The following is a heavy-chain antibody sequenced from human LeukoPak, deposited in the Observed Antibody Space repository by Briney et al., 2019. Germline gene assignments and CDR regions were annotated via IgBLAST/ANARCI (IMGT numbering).Heavy chain of an antibody. V-gene: IGHV3-23*01. J-gene: IGHJ6*02. CDR1: GFSFNNDW. D-gene: IGHD3-16*01. Sequence: PGGSLRLSCATSGFSFNNDWMDWVRQAPGKGLEWVSAISGSGGSTYYADSVKGRFTISRDNAKNSLYLQMSNLRAEDTAVYFCARGGGLDVWGQGATVTVSS. CDR3: ARGGGLDV. CDR2: ISGSGGST.